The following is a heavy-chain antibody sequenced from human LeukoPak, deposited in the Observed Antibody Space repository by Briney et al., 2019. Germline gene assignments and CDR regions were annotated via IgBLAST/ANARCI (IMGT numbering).Heavy chain of an antibody. V-gene: IGHV1-2*02. CDR1: GYTFTSYA. J-gene: IGHJ4*02. Sequence: ASVKVSCKASGYTFTSYAMNWVRQAPGQGLEWMGWINPSTDGTYSEQRFEGRVTMTRDTSITTAYLHLSSLTSDDTAVYYCARDDDPIFGVVTPTAAYWGQGTLVTVSS. CDR3: ARDDDPIFGVVTPTAAY. CDR2: INPSTDGT. D-gene: IGHD3-3*01.